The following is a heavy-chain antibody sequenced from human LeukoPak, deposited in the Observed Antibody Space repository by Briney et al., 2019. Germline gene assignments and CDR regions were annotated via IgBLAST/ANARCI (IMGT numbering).Heavy chain of an antibody. D-gene: IGHD6-13*01. CDR1: GGSFSGYY. CDR2: IYHSGST. V-gene: IGHV4-34*01. Sequence: PSETLSLTCAVYGGSFSGYYWSWIRQPPGKGLEWIGSIYHSGSTYYNPSLKSRVTISVDKSKNQFSLKLSSVTAADTAVYYCARAAAGDFDYWGQGTLVTVSS. J-gene: IGHJ4*02. CDR3: ARAAAGDFDY.